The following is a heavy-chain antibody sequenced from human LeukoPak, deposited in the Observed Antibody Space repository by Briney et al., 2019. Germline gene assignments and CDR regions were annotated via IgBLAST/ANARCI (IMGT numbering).Heavy chain of an antibody. Sequence: SGTLSLTCAVSGGSISSNNWWSWVRQPPGKGLEWIGYIYYSGSTYYNPSLKSRVTISVDTSKNQFSLKLSSVTAADTAVYYCAGGSYYDSSGYWPSDYWGQGTLVTVSS. V-gene: IGHV4-4*02. CDR2: IYYSGST. CDR3: AGGSYYDSSGYWPSDY. J-gene: IGHJ4*02. D-gene: IGHD3-22*01. CDR1: GGSISSNNW.